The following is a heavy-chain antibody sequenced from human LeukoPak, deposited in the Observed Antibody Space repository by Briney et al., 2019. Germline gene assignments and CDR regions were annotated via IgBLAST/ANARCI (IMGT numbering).Heavy chain of an antibody. J-gene: IGHJ4*02. CDR2: IYYSGST. CDR1: GGSISSGDYY. Sequence: SETLSLTCTVSGGSISSGDYYWSWIRQPPGKGLEWIGYIYYSGSTYYNPSLKSRVTISVDTSKNQFSLKLSSVTAADTAVYYCASVLRITMVRGVTTGDYWGQGTLVTVSS. D-gene: IGHD3-10*01. CDR3: ASVLRITMVRGVTTGDY. V-gene: IGHV4-30-4*08.